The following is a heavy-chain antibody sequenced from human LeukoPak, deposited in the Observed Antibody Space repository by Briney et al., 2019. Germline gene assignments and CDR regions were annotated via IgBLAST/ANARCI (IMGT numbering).Heavy chain of an antibody. J-gene: IGHJ4*02. CDR2: ISGSGGST. V-gene: IGHV3-23*01. CDR1: GFTFSSYA. Sequence: GGSLRLSCAASGFTFSSYAMSWVRQAPGKGLEWVSAISGSGGSTYYADSVKGRFTISRDNSKNTLYLQMNSLRAEDTAVYYCAKDQFIVVVVAPIGDFDYWGQGTLVTASS. CDR3: AKDQFIVVVVAPIGDFDY. D-gene: IGHD2-15*01.